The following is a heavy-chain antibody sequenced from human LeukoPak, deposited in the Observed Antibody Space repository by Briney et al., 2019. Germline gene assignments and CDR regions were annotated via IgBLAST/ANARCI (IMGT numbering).Heavy chain of an antibody. D-gene: IGHD5-24*01. V-gene: IGHV1-18*01. CDR1: GYTFTSYG. J-gene: IGHJ6*03. CDR2: ISTYNGNT. Sequence: GASVKVSCKASGYTFTSYGISWVRQAPGQGLEWMGWISTYNGNTNYAQKLQGRVTMTTDTSTSTAYMELSSLRSEDTAVYYCARAPEMATTIGGFYYYYYYMDVWGKGTTVTISS. CDR3: ARAPEMATTIGGFYYYYYYMDV.